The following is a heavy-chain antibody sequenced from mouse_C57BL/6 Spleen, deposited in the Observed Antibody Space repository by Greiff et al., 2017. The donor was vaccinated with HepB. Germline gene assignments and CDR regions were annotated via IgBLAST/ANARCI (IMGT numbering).Heavy chain of an antibody. J-gene: IGHJ2*01. Sequence: VQLQQPGAELVKPGASVKLSCKASGYTFTSYWMHWVKQRPGQGLEWMGMIHPNSGSTNYNEKFKSKATLTVDKSSSTAYMQLSSLTSEDSAVYYCARPSTVVDFDYWGQGTTLTVSS. D-gene: IGHD1-1*01. V-gene: IGHV1-64*01. CDR1: GYTFTSYW. CDR3: ARPSTVVDFDY. CDR2: IHPNSGST.